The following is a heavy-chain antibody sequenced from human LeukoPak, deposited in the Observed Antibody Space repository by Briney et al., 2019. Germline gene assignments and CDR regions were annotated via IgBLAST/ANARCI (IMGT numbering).Heavy chain of an antibody. CDR1: GGTFSSYA. CDR2: IIPILGIA. D-gene: IGHD6-13*01. J-gene: IGHJ4*02. V-gene: IGHV1-69*04. CDR3: ARDPSIAAAGIEYFDY. Sequence: VASVKVSCKASGGTFSSYAISWVRQAPGQGLEWMGRIIPILGIANYAQKFQGRVTITADKSTSTAYMELSSLRSEDTAVYYCARDPSIAAAGIEYFDYWGQGTLVTVSS.